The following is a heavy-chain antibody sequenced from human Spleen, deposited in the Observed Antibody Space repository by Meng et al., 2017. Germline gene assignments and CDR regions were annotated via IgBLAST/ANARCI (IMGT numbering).Heavy chain of an antibody. CDR1: GFTFSSNG. D-gene: IGHD6-19*01. CDR3: AKAPLHDSGWSRILDS. Sequence: GESLKISCAASGFTFSSNGMHWVRQAPGKGLEWVAVISYHGGNQFYADSVKGRFTISRDNSENMVSLQMNSLRAEDTAVYYCAKAPLHDSGWSRILDSWGQGTLVTVSS. J-gene: IGHJ5*01. V-gene: IGHV3-30*18. CDR2: ISYHGGNQ.